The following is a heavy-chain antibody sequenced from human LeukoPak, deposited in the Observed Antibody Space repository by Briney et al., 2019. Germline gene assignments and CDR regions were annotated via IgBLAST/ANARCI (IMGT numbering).Heavy chain of an antibody. V-gene: IGHV3-48*02. D-gene: IGHD4-23*01. Sequence: LTGGSLRLSCAASGFAFSTYNMNWVRQAPGKGLEWVSYISTGSSTTYYADSVKGRFTISRDNVENSLYLQMNSLRDEDTAVYYCARVAAGYSVNYFDYWGQGTLVTVSS. CDR2: ISTGSSTT. CDR1: GFAFSTYN. J-gene: IGHJ4*02. CDR3: ARVAAGYSVNYFDY.